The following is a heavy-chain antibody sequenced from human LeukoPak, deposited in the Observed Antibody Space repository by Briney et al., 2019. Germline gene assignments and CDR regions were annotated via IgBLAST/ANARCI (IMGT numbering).Heavy chain of an antibody. CDR2: ISYDGSKK. CDR1: GSTFSGYG. D-gene: IGHD3-10*01. J-gene: IGHJ5*02. V-gene: IGHV3-30*18. CDR3: AKAYYGSGSPLDWFDP. Sequence: GSLRLSCAASGSTFSGYGMHWVRQAPGKGLEWVAIISYDGSKKYYGDSVKGRFTISRDNSKNTLYLQMNSLRAEDTAVYYCAKAYYGSGSPLDWFDPWGQGTLVTVSS.